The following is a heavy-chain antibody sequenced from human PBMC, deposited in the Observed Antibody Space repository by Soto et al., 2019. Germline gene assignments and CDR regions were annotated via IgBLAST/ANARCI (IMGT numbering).Heavy chain of an antibody. V-gene: IGHV1-2*02. J-gene: IGHJ4*02. CDR1: GYTFTGYY. CDR3: ARGLDYYDSSGYFTTYYFDF. D-gene: IGHD3-22*01. Sequence: ASVKVSCNASGYTFTGYYMHWVRQAPGQGLELMGWINPNSGGTNYEQKFQGRVTMTRDTSISTAYMELSRLRSDDTAVYYCARGLDYYDSSGYFTTYYFDFWGQGALVTVSS. CDR2: INPNSGGT.